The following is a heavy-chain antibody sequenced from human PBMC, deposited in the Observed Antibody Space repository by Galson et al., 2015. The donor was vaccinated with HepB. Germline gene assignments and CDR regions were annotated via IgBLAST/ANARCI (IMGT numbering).Heavy chain of an antibody. CDR1: GDTFTGYC. CDR2: INPNNGGT. D-gene: IGHD2-8*01. V-gene: IGHV1-2*02. CDR3: ARTITKGALDL. Sequence: SVKVSCKGSGDTFTGYCVRWVRQAPGQEPEWMGWINPNNGGTNSAQNFQGRVTMTWHTSINTAYMELSRLRSDDTAVYYCARTITKGALDLGGQGTMVTASS. J-gene: IGHJ3*01.